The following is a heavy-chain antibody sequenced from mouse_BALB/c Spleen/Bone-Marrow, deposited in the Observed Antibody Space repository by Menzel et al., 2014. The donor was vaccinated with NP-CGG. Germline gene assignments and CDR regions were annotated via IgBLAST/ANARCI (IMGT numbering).Heavy chain of an antibody. D-gene: IGHD2-1*01. J-gene: IGHJ3*01. CDR1: GFNIKDTH. CDR3: SRHYCGTAWFSC. V-gene: IGHV14-3*02. CDR2: IDPANGNT. Sequence: VQLKHSGAELVKPGASVKLSCTASGFNIKDTHMHWVKQGPEQGLEWIGRIDPANGNTKYDPNFQGKATITADTSSNTSYLQLSSLTSEDTAFYYFSRHYCGTAWFSCLVHWTLVTVSA.